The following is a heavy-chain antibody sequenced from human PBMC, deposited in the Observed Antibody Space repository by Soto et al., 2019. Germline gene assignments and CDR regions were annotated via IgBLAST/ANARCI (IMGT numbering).Heavy chain of an antibody. J-gene: IGHJ1*01. D-gene: IGHD2-15*01. CDR1: GGSFSGYY. CDR3: ARGLRRWSRAEYFQH. V-gene: IGHV4-34*01. CDR2: INHSGST. Sequence: QVQLQQGGAGLLKPSETLSLTCAVYGGSFSGYYWSWIRQPPGQGLEWIGEINHSGSTNYNPSLKSRVTISVDTSKNQFSLTLSSVTAADTAVHYCARGLRRWSRAEYFQHWGQGTLVTVSS.